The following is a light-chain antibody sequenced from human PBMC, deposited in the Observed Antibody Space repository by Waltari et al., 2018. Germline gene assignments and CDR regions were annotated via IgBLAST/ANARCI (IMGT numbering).Light chain of an antibody. CDR3: YSTDSNSNYGV. Sequence: SYEWTQPPSVSVSPGQTARITCSGDDLAKKYASWYQKKPGQPPVLILYEDTKRPSEIPERFSGSISGTMATLTISGAQVEDEAVYYCYSTDSNSNYGVFGGGTKLTVL. J-gene: IGLJ2*01. CDR2: EDT. V-gene: IGLV3-10*01. CDR1: DLAKKY.